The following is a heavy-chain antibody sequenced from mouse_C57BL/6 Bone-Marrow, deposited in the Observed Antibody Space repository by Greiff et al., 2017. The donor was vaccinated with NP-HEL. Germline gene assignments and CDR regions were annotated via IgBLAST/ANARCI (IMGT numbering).Heavy chain of an antibody. CDR2: ISYDGSN. CDR3: ARSMAFDY. Sequence: EVQLQQSGPGLVKPSQSLSPTCSVTGYSITSGYYWNWIRQFPGNKLEWMGYISYDGSNNYNPSLKNRISITRDTSKNQFFLKLNSVTTEDTATYYCARSMAFDYWGQGTTLTVSS. CDR1: GYSITSGYY. J-gene: IGHJ2*01. D-gene: IGHD1-1*02. V-gene: IGHV3-6*01.